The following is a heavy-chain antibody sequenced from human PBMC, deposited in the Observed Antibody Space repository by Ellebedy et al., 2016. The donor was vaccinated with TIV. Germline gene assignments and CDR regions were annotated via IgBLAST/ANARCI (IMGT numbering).Heavy chain of an antibody. Sequence: GGSLRLXCAASGFRFSSYGMHWVRQAPGKGLEWVAVISSDGSDKYYADSVKGRFTISRDNSTNTLSLQMDSLRPEDTAVYYCAKDPGYESADPDAFERWGQGTMVTVSS. V-gene: IGHV3-30*18. CDR1: GFRFSSYG. CDR3: AKDPGYESADPDAFER. D-gene: IGHD6-13*01. CDR2: ISSDGSDK. J-gene: IGHJ3*02.